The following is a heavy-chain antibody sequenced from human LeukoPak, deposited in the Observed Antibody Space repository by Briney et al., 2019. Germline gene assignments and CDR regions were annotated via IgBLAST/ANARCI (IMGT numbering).Heavy chain of an antibody. Sequence: ASVKVSCKASGYTFTNYAMNWVRQAPGQGLEWMGWINTDTGNPTYAQGFTRRLVFSLDTSASTAYLQISSLKAEDTAVYYCARTLFGDQYQLLHNWFDPWGQGTLVTVSS. J-gene: IGHJ5*02. CDR2: INTDTGNP. V-gene: IGHV7-4-1*02. CDR1: GYTFTNYA. D-gene: IGHD2-2*01. CDR3: ARTLFGDQYQLLHNWFDP.